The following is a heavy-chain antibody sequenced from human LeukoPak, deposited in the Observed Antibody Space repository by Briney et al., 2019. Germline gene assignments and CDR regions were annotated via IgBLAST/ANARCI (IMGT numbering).Heavy chain of an antibody. V-gene: IGHV1-46*01. D-gene: IGHD7-27*01. CDR2: INPSGGNT. J-gene: IGHJ4*02. CDR1: GYPFTRFY. Sequence: ASVKVSCEASGYPFTRFYMHWVRQAPGQGLEWMGVINPSGGNTYYAQKLQGRVTLTRDTSTSTVYMELSSLRSDDTAVYYCARGPPNWGYDYWGPGTLVTVSS. CDR3: ARGPPNWGYDY.